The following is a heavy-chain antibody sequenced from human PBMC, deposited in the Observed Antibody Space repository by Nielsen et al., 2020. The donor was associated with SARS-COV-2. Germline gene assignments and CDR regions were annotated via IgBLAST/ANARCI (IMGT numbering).Heavy chain of an antibody. CDR2: IYSGGST. V-gene: IGHV3-53*01. Sequence: WIRQPPGKGLEWVSVIYSGGSTYYADSVKGRFTISRDNSKNTLYLQMNSLRAEDTAVYYCAKDRDTAMVRDAFDIWGQGTMVTVSS. D-gene: IGHD5-18*01. J-gene: IGHJ3*02. CDR3: AKDRDTAMVRDAFDI.